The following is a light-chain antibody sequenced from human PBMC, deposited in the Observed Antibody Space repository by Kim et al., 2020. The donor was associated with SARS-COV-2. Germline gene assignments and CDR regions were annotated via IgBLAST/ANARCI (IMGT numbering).Light chain of an antibody. Sequence: IRSWLAWYQQKPGKAPELLIYKAFTLQSGVPSRFSGSGSGTEFTLTISSLQPDDFATYYCQHFRTFGQGTKLEIK. CDR1: IRSW. CDR3: QHFRT. V-gene: IGKV1-5*03. CDR2: KAF. J-gene: IGKJ2*01.